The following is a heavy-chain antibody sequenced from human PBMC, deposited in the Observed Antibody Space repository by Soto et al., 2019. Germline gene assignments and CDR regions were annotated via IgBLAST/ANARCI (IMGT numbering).Heavy chain of an antibody. CDR2: IVVGSGNT. CDR1: GFTFTSSA. V-gene: IGHV1-58*01. Sequence: GASVKVSCKASGFTFTSSAVQWVRQARGQRLEWIGWIVVGSGNTNYAQKFQERVTITRDMSTSTAYMELSSLRSEDTAVYYCARDSDDSGYAPAPFDYWGQGTLVTVSS. J-gene: IGHJ4*02. D-gene: IGHD5-12*01. CDR3: ARDSDDSGYAPAPFDY.